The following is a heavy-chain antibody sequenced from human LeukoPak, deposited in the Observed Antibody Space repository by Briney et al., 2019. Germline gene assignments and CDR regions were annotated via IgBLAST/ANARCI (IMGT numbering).Heavy chain of an antibody. J-gene: IGHJ1*01. CDR2: ITPNADRA. V-gene: IGHV3-23*01. Sequence: PGGSLRLSCAASGFTFGSYCISWVRQAPGRGLEWVSFITPNADRASYADSVEGRFTISRDNPRNTLYMQMNSLRDEDTAVYYCAIMHGYYDGSGYWVQWGQGTLVTVSS. CDR3: AIMHGYYDGSGYWVQ. CDR1: GFTFGSYC. D-gene: IGHD3-22*01.